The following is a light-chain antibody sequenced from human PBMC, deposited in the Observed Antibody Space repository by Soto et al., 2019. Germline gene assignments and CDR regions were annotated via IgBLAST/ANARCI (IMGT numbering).Light chain of an antibody. CDR1: QSISSW. J-gene: IGKJ2*01. CDR3: QQYNSYPYT. Sequence: DIQMTQSPSTLSASVGDRVTITCRASQSISSWLAWYQQKPGKAPKLLIYKASSLESGVPSRFSCSGSGTEFTLTISSLQPDDFATYNCQQYNSYPYTFGQGNKLEIK. CDR2: KAS. V-gene: IGKV1-5*03.